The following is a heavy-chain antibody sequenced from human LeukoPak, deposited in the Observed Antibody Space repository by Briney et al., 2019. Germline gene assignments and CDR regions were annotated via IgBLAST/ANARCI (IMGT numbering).Heavy chain of an antibody. Sequence: GGSLRLSCAASGFTFSTYGMNWVRQAPGKGLEWVSGISGSANTTDYADSVKGRFTISRDNSKNTVYLQMNSLRAEDTAVYYCAKGIYGSGSYYSNYYYNMDVWGKGTTVTVSS. V-gene: IGHV3-23*01. D-gene: IGHD3-10*01. CDR3: AKGIYGSGSYYSNYYYNMDV. CDR1: GFTFSTYG. J-gene: IGHJ6*03. CDR2: ISGSANTT.